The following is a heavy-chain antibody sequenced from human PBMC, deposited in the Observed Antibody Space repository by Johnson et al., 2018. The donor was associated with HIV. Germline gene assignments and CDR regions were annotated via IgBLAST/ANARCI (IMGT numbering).Heavy chain of an antibody. J-gene: IGHJ3*02. D-gene: IGHD1-14*01. CDR2: ISYDGSNK. CDR3: TTPVYETEGAFDI. V-gene: IGHV3-30-3*01. CDR1: GFTFSSYA. Sequence: QVQLVESGGGLVKPGGSLRLSCAASGFTFSSYAMHWVRQAPGKGLVWVAVISYDGSNKYYADSVKGRFTISRDNSKNTLYLRMNSRKTEDTAVYYGTTPVYETEGAFDIWGQGTMVTVSS.